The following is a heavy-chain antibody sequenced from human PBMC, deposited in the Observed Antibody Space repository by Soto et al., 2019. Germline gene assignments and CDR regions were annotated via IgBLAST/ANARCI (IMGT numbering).Heavy chain of an antibody. Sequence: QVQLVQSGAEVKKPGASVKVSCEASGYTFTDYYMHWVRQAPGQGLEWMGRINSNSGGTNYAQKFQGRVTMTRDTSITTVYMELRRLRADDTAVYYCARDSPSLAYCVGDCCYIDYWGQGTLVTVSS. V-gene: IGHV1-2*06. CDR3: ARDSPSLAYCVGDCCYIDY. CDR1: GYTFTDYY. CDR2: INSNSGGT. J-gene: IGHJ4*02. D-gene: IGHD2-21*02.